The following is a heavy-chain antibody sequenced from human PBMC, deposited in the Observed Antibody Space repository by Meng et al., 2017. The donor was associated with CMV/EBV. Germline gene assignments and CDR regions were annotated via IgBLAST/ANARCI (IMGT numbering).Heavy chain of an antibody. CDR1: FSGCY. J-gene: IGHJ4*02. Sequence: FSGCYYSRIRRRPGTGLGWVRDSNHSGRSNSNPTHKGGVTMSGDTSKSQFYLKLRSVTAANTAVYYCARGGHYCSRTSCSPLCYFDYWGQGTLVTVSS. V-gene: IGHV4-34*01. CDR3: ARGGHYCSRTSCSPLCYFDY. CDR2: SNHSGRS. D-gene: IGHD2-2*01.